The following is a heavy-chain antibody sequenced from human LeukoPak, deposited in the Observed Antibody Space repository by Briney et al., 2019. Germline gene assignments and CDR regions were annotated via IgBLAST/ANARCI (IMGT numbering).Heavy chain of an antibody. V-gene: IGHV1-2*02. Sequence: ASVKVSCKASGYTFTGYYVHSVRQAPGQGVEWRGWINPNSDGTDYAQKFQARVTMTSDESITTAYMELSRLTSDDTAMYYCARGENWWEQRRYFDFWGQGTLATVSS. J-gene: IGHJ4*02. D-gene: IGHD1-26*01. CDR1: GYTFTGYY. CDR3: ARGENWWEQRRYFDF. CDR2: INPNSDGT.